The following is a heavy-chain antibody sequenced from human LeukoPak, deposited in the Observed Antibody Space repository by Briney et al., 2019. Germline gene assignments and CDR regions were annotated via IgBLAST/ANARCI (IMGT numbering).Heavy chain of an antibody. Sequence: PSETLSLTCAVYGGSFSGDFWSWLRQSPGKGLEWIGEIKHDGSTTYNPSLESRVTMSVDTSKNQFSLKLSSVTAADTAVYYCARAYLGYDFWSGYYYFDYWGQGTLVTVSS. CDR1: GGSFSGDF. V-gene: IGHV4-34*01. CDR2: IKHDGST. D-gene: IGHD3-3*01. CDR3: ARAYLGYDFWSGYYYFDY. J-gene: IGHJ4*02.